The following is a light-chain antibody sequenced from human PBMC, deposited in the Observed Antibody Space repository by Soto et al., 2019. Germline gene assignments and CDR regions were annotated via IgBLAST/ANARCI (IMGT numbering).Light chain of an antibody. Sequence: DIQMTQSASTLSASLGDRVTITCWASQSLSSWLAWYQQKPVKPPKLLIYDASSLESGVPSRFSGSGSGTDFSLTITSLQPDDSATYYCQQYHSYYPWTFGQGTKVDIK. V-gene: IGKV1-5*01. CDR2: DAS. CDR3: QQYHSYYPWT. J-gene: IGKJ1*01. CDR1: QSLSSW.